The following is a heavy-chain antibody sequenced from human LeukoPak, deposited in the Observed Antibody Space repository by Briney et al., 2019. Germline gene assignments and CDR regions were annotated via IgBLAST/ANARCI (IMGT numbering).Heavy chain of an antibody. V-gene: IGHV4-39*07. Sequence: SETLSLTCTVSGGSISSSSYYWGWIRQPPGKGLEWIGSIYYSGSTNYNPSLKSRVTISVDTSKNQFSLKLSSVTAADTAVYYCASLKGIAAAGTSGYWGQGTLVTVSS. D-gene: IGHD6-13*01. CDR1: GGSISSSSYY. CDR3: ASLKGIAAAGTSGY. CDR2: IYYSGST. J-gene: IGHJ4*02.